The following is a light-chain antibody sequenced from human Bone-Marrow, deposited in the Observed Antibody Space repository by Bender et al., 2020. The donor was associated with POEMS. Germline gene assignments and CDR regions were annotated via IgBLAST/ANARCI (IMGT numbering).Light chain of an antibody. CDR2: DVT. CDR1: NSDIGTYKH. J-gene: IGLJ3*02. CDR3: QSYDNSLGGWV. V-gene: IGLV2-14*03. Sequence: QSALTQPASVSGSPGQSITISCTGTNSDIGTYKHVSWYQQHPGKAPKLLIDDVTNRPSGVPDRFSGSKSGDTAFLTVSGLQAEDEGDYYCQSYDNSLGGWVFGGGTKLTVL.